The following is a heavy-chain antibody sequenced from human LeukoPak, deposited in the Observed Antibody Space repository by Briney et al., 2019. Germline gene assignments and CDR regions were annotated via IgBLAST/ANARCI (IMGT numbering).Heavy chain of an antibody. D-gene: IGHD2-2*01. CDR1: GFTFSSYG. CDR2: IRYDGSHK. J-gene: IGHJ4*02. V-gene: IGHV3-30*02. Sequence: GGSLRLSCAASGFTFSSYGMHWVRQSPGKGLEWVAFIRYDGSHKYYADSVKGRFTISRDNSENTLYLQMNSLRAEDTAVYYCAKDWGLYQLSFRLFDYWGQGTLVTVSS. CDR3: AKDWGLYQLSFRLFDY.